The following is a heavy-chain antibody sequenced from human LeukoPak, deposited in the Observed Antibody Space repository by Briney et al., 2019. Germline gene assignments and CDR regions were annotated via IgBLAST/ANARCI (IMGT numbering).Heavy chain of an antibody. CDR1: GFTFSSYA. D-gene: IGHD1-14*01. V-gene: IGHV3-30*14. J-gene: IGHJ4*02. CDR2: ISYDGSNK. CDR3: ARGNPGGEFY. Sequence: GGSLRLSCAASGFTFSSYAMHWVRQAPGKGLKWVAVISYDGSNKYYADSVKGRFTISRDNSKNTLYLQMNSLRAEDTAVYYCARGNPGGEFYWGQGTLVTVSS.